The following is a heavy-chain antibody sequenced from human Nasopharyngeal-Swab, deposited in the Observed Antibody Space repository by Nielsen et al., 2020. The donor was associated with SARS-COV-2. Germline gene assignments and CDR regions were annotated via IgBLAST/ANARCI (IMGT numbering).Heavy chain of an antibody. Sequence: SVKVSCKASGRTFSSYAISWVRQAPGQGLEWMGGIIPIFGTANYAQKFQGRVTITADESTSTAYMELNRLRSEDTAVYYCARGGGKHSSGWIRNFQHWGQGTLVTVSS. CDR3: ARGGGKHSSGWIRNFQH. V-gene: IGHV1-69*13. CDR2: IIPIFGTA. J-gene: IGHJ1*01. CDR1: GRTFSSYA. D-gene: IGHD6-19*01.